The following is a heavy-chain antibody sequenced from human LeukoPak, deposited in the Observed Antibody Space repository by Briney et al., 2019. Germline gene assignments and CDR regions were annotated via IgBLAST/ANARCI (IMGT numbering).Heavy chain of an antibody. CDR1: GGSINSYY. CDR2: IYYSGST. V-gene: IGHV4-59*08. J-gene: IGHJ4*02. Sequence: PSETLSLTCTVSGGSINSYYWSWIRQPPGKGLEWIGYIYYSGSTNYNPSLKSRVTISVDTSKNQFSLKLSSVTAADTAVYYCASAGYWGQGTLVTVSS. CDR3: ASAGY.